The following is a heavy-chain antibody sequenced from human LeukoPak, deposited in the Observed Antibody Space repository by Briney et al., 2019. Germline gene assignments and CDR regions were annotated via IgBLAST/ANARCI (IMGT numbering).Heavy chain of an antibody. V-gene: IGHV3-30*02. CDR1: GFTFSSYG. J-gene: IGHJ4*02. CDR3: AKDPSKGYDSSAYY. D-gene: IGHD3-22*01. CDR2: IRYDGSNK. Sequence: GGSLRLSCAASGFTFSSYGMHWVRQAPGKGLEWVAFIRYDGSNKYYADSVKGRFTISRDNSKNTLYLQMNSLRAEDTAVYYCAKDPSKGYDSSAYYWGQGTLVTVSS.